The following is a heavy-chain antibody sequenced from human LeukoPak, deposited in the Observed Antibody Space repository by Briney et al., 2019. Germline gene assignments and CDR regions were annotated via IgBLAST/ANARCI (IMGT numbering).Heavy chain of an antibody. CDR3: ARDRAWNSPPYYYMDV. Sequence: GGPLRLSCAASDFTFSSYWMSWVRQAPGKGLEWVANIKQDGSETYYVDSVKGRYTISRDNAKNSLFLQMNSLRAEDTAVYYCARDRAWNSPPYYYMDVWGKGTTVTVSS. J-gene: IGHJ6*03. CDR2: IKQDGSET. CDR1: DFTFSSYW. D-gene: IGHD1-7*01. V-gene: IGHV3-7*01.